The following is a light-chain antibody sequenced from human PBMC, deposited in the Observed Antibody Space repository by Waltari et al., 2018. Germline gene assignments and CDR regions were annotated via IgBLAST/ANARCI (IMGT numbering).Light chain of an antibody. V-gene: IGLV2-23*01. J-gene: IGLJ3*02. CDR1: RADVGGYNV. CDR3: YSYAGSSTWV. Sequence: SALTQPASASGSPGQSITISCTGTRADVGGYNVVSWYQRHPGKVPKLIIYEGSKRPSGISDRFTGSKSGNTASLTISGLQTEDEAEYYCYSYAGSSTWVFGGGTQLTVV. CDR2: EGS.